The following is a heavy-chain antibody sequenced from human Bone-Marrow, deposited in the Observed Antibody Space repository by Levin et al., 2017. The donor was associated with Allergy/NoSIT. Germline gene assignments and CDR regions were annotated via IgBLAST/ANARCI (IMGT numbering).Heavy chain of an antibody. CDR2: VSAYSGNT. V-gene: IGHV1-18*01. Sequence: ASVKVSCKASGYTFTTYGLTWVRQAPGQGLEWMGWVSAYSGNTNYALNLQDRVTMTTDTATNTAYMELTSLRSDDTAIYYCARGHSPYYYYGMDVWGQATTVVVSS. D-gene: IGHD2-15*01. J-gene: IGHJ6*02. CDR1: GYTFTTYG. CDR3: ARGHSPYYYYGMDV.